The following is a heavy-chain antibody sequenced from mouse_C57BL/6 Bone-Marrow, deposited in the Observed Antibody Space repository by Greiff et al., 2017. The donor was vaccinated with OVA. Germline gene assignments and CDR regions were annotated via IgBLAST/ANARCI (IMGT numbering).Heavy chain of an antibody. V-gene: IGHV14-4*01. Sequence: VQLQQSGAELVRPGASVKLSCTASGFNIKDDYMHWVKQRTEQGLEWIGWIDPENGDPEYASKFQGKATITADTSSITAYMQLSSLTSEDTAVYYCTQYGSSDYFDYWGQGTTLTVSS. J-gene: IGHJ2*01. CDR1: GFNIKDDY. CDR2: IDPENGDP. D-gene: IGHD1-1*01. CDR3: TQYGSSDYFDY.